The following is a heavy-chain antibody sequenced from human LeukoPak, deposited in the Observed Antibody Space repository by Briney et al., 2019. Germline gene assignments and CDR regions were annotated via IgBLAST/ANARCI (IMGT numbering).Heavy chain of an antibody. CDR1: GGSISSSSYY. J-gene: IGHJ4*02. D-gene: IGHD4/OR15-4a*01. CDR3: ARDKAGLTLDY. V-gene: IGHV4-39*07. Sequence: SETLSLTCTVSGGSISSSSYYWGWTRQPPGKGLEWIGSIYYSGSTYYNPSLKSRVTISVDTSKNQFSLKLSSATAADTAVYYCARDKAGLTLDYWGQGTLVTVSS. CDR2: IYYSGST.